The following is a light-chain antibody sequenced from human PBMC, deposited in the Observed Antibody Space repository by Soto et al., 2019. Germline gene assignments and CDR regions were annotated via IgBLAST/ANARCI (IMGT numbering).Light chain of an antibody. V-gene: IGKV1-5*01. J-gene: IGKJ2*01. CDR2: DAS. CDR3: QEYKTYYT. CDR1: ENITNW. Sequence: DMQMTQSPSTLSASVGARVTISCRASENITNWLAWYQLKPRKAPKLLIFDASTLESGVPARFSGSGSGTEFTLAISSLQPDDFATYYCQEYKTYYTFGQGTKLEMK.